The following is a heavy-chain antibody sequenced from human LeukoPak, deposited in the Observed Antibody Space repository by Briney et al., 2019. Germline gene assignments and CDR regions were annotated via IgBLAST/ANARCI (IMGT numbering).Heavy chain of an antibody. CDR3: ARQYGSGWHWTDY. CDR2: IYPGDSDT. Sequence: GESLKISCKGSGYSFTGYWIGWVRQMPGKGLEWVGIIYPGDSDTRYSPSFQGRVTISADKSSSSVYLQWSSLKASDTAMYYCARQYGSGWHWTDYWGQGTLVTVSS. D-gene: IGHD6-19*01. V-gene: IGHV5-51*01. CDR1: GYSFTGYW. J-gene: IGHJ4*02.